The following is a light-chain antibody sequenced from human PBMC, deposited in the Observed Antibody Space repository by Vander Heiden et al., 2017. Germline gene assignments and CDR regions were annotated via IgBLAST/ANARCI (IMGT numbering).Light chain of an antibody. Sequence: LQLTQSPSSLSASVGDRVTITCRASQGVSSALAWYQQKPGKAPKLLIYDASSLESGVPARFSGSGSGTDFTLTISSLQPEDFAAYYCQQCNSYPYTFGQGTKLEIK. CDR3: QQCNSYPYT. J-gene: IGKJ2*01. V-gene: IGKV1-13*02. CDR1: QGVSSA. CDR2: DAS.